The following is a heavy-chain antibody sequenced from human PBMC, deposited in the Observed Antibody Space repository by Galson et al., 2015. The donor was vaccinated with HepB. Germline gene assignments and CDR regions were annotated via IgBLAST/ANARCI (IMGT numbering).Heavy chain of an antibody. Sequence: SLRLSCAASGCTFSSYAMSWVRQAPGKGLEWVSTISGSGGSTYYADSVKGRFTVSRDNSQNTLYLQMNSLRAEDTAVYYCAKDYCSSTSCYLAHNWFDPWGQGTLVTASS. CDR2: ISGSGGST. D-gene: IGHD2-2*01. CDR1: GCTFSSYA. V-gene: IGHV3-23*01. CDR3: AKDYCSSTSCYLAHNWFDP. J-gene: IGHJ5*02.